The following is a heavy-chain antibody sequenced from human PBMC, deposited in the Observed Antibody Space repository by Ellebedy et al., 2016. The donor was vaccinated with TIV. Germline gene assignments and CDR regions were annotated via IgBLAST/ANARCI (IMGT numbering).Heavy chain of an antibody. Sequence: SETLSLTXTVSGGSISSYYWSWIRQPPGKGLEWIGYIYYSGSTNYNPSLKSRVTISVDTSKNQFSLKLSSVTAADTAVYYCARTLEFYQLQVFDYWGQGTLVTVSS. J-gene: IGHJ4*02. D-gene: IGHD2-2*01. CDR1: GGSISSYY. V-gene: IGHV4-59*08. CDR2: IYYSGST. CDR3: ARTLEFYQLQVFDY.